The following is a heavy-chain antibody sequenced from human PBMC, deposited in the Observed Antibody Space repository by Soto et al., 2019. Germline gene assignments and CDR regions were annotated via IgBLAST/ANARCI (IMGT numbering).Heavy chain of an antibody. V-gene: IGHV2-5*02. Sequence: QITLKESGPTLVKPTQPLTLPCTFPGFSFSSIGEGVGWIRQPPGKALEWLALIYWDGDKGYSPSRKSRLTITKDTSKNHVLLTMTNMDPVDTATYYCVQSRCGGDCLTSYSSHAYYGLDVWGQGTTVTGSS. CDR1: GFSFSSIGEG. CDR3: VQSRCGGDCLTSYSSHAYYGLDV. CDR2: IYWDGDK. D-gene: IGHD2-21*02. J-gene: IGHJ6*02.